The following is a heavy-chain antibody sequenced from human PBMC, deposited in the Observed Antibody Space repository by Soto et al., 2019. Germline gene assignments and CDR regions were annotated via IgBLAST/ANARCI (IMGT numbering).Heavy chain of an antibody. CDR1: GCSISSYY. Sequence: PSETLSLTCTVSGCSISSYYWSWIRQPPGKGLEWIGEIYYSGSTNYNPSLKSRVTISVDKSKNQFSLKLSSVTAADTAVYYCARARTFRATNNWFDPWGQGTLVTVSS. J-gene: IGHJ5*02. V-gene: IGHV4-59*12. CDR3: ARARTFRATNNWFDP. CDR2: IYYSGST.